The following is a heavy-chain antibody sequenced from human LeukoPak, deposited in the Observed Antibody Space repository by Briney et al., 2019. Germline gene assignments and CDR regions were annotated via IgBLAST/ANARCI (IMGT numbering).Heavy chain of an antibody. CDR2: IYHSGST. Sequence: SQTLSLTCAVSGGSISSGGYSWSWIRQPPGKGLEWIGYIYHSGSTYYNPSLKSRVTISVDRSKNQFSPKLSSVTAADTAVYYCARDRGSSGYQTPPYYYGMDVWGQGTTVTVSS. CDR3: ARDRGSSGYQTPPYYYGMDV. J-gene: IGHJ6*02. V-gene: IGHV4-30-2*01. D-gene: IGHD3-22*01. CDR1: GGSISSGGYS.